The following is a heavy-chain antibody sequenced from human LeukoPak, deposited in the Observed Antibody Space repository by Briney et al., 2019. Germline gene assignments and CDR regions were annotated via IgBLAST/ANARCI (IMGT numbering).Heavy chain of an antibody. J-gene: IGHJ3*02. CDR2: IYTRGST. Sequence: SETLSLTCTVSGGSINNYYWSWIRQPAGKGLEWIGRIYTRGSTNYNPSLKGRVTMSVDTSKNQFSLKLSSVAAADTAVYYCARGRYCSADICSGGDAFDIWGQGTMVSVSS. D-gene: IGHD2-15*01. V-gene: IGHV4-4*07. CDR3: ARGRYCSADICSGGDAFDI. CDR1: GGSINNYY.